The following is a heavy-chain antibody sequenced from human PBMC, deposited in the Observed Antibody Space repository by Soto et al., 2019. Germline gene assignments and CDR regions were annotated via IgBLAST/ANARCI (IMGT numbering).Heavy chain of an antibody. CDR3: VSVVAIPGYPDN. D-gene: IGHD5-12*01. Sequence: QVQLVQSGAEVRQPASSVKVSCKTSGGTFSSYAISWVRQAPGQGLEWMGGILPIVDTSTYAQKFQGRVTITADESTSTVYMELSSLRSDDTAVYYCVSVVAIPGYPDNWGQGTLVTVSS. V-gene: IGHV1-69*12. J-gene: IGHJ4*02. CDR1: GGTFSSYA. CDR2: ILPIVDTS.